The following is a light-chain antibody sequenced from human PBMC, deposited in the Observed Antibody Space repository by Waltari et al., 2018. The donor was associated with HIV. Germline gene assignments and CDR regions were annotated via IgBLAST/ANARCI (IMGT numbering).Light chain of an antibody. CDR2: EVT. CDR3: CSYAGSRSVV. J-gene: IGLJ2*01. Sequence: QSALTQPASVAGSPGQSIPIACTGTSSAVESSNLVSWYQQHPGKAPKLIIYEVTKRPSGVPNRFSGSKSGNTASLTISGLQTEDEADYYCCSYAGSRSVVFGGGTMLTVL. CDR1: SSAVESSNL. V-gene: IGLV2-23*02.